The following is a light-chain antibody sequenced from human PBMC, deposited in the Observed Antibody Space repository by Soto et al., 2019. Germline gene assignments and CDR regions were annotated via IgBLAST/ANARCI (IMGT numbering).Light chain of an antibody. Sequence: DIQMTQSPSTLSASEGDRVTITCRASQRISSWLAWYQLHPGQAPKLLIYKASSLESGGPSRYSGSGSGTEYTLTISSLQPDDFATYFCQQYNRYWTFGQGTKVEIK. CDR2: KAS. V-gene: IGKV1-5*03. CDR3: QQYNRYWT. CDR1: QRISSW. J-gene: IGKJ1*01.